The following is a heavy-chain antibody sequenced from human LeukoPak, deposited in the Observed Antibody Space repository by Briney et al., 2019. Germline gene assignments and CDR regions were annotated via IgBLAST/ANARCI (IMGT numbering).Heavy chain of an antibody. D-gene: IGHD1-14*01. Sequence: SQTLSLTCAISGDTLSSNSAAWTCIRQSPSRGLEWLGRTYFRDKWYNDYADSVRSRITIRPDTSRNQFSLQLKSVTPEDTAVYYCVMSLAAAGATWFDLWGQGTLVTVSA. CDR1: GDTLSSNSAA. V-gene: IGHV6-1*01. J-gene: IGHJ5*02. CDR3: VMSLAAAGATWFDL. CDR2: TYFRDKWYN.